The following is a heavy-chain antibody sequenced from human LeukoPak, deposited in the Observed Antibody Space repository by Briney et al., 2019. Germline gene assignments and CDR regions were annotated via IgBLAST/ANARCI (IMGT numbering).Heavy chain of an antibody. V-gene: IGHV3-23*01. J-gene: IGHJ4*02. CDR2: ISGSGGST. Sequence: PGGSLRLSCAASGFTFSSYAMSWVRQAPGKGLEWVSAISGSGGSTYYADSVKGRFTISRDNSKNTLYLQMNSLRAEDTAVYYCAKARRGYSYGSCYFDYWGQGTLVTVSS. CDR1: GFTFSSYA. CDR3: AKARRGYSYGSCYFDY. D-gene: IGHD5-18*01.